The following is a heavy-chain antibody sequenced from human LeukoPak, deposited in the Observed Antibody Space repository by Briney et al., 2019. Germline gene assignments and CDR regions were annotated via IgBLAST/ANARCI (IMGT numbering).Heavy chain of an antibody. CDR3: ARFYGSDDYFDY. D-gene: IGHD3-10*01. CDR1: GFTFSSYN. Sequence: GGSLRLSCAASGFTFSSYNMNWVRQAPGKGLEWVSYISSSSTLDYADSVKGRFTISRDNAKSSLYLQMNSLRAEDTAVYYCARFYGSDDYFDYWGQGTLVTVSS. J-gene: IGHJ4*02. CDR2: ISSSSTL. V-gene: IGHV3-48*04.